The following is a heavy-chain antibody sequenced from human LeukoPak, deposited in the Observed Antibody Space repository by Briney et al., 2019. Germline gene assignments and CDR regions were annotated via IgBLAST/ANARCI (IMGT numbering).Heavy chain of an antibody. CDR2: ISYDGSNK. CDR3: AKEATSSGIDY. Sequence: PGGSLRLSCAASGFTFDDYAMHWVRQAPGKGLEWVAVISYDGSNKYYADSVKGRFTISRDNSKNTLYLQMNSLRAEDTAVYYCAKEATSSGIDYWGQGTLVTVSS. CDR1: GFTFDDYA. D-gene: IGHD6-19*01. V-gene: IGHV3-30*18. J-gene: IGHJ4*02.